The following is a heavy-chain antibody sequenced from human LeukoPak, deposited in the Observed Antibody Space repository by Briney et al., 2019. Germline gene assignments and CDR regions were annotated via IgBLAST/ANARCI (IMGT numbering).Heavy chain of an antibody. CDR3: ARDRGGTYDSSGYYDY. Sequence: ASVKVSCKASGGTFSSYAISWVRQAPGQGLEWMGWISAYNGNTNYAQKLQGRVTMTTDTSTSTAYMELRSLRSDDTAVYYCARDRGGTYDSSGYYDYWGQGTLVTVSS. CDR1: GGTFSSYA. J-gene: IGHJ4*02. CDR2: ISAYNGNT. V-gene: IGHV1-18*01. D-gene: IGHD3-22*01.